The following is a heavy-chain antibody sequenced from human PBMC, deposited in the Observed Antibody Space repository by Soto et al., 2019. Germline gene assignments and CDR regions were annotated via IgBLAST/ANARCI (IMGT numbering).Heavy chain of an antibody. CDR1: GLTYSSYS. CDR3: ARDIVVVPAAADSDY. D-gene: IGHD2-2*01. V-gene: IGHV3-48*02. CDR2: ISSSSSTI. Sequence: GRSLRLSCAASGLTYSSYSMNWVRQAPGKELKWVSYISSSSSTIYYADSVKGRFTISRDNAKNSLYLQMNSLRDEDTAVYYCARDIVVVPAAADSDYWGQGTLVTVSS. J-gene: IGHJ4*02.